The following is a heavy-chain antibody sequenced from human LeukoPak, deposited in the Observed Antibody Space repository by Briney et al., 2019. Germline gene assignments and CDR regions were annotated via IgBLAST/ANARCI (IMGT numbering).Heavy chain of an antibody. CDR3: ARQLGIRYYFDY. CDR1: GFTFSSEA. D-gene: IGHD3-16*01. J-gene: IGHJ4*02. Sequence: PGGSLRLSCAVSGFTFSSEAMGWVRQLPGGGLEWVSTISPAGGTTYYAESMKGRFTISRDNSKSTLYLQMNSLRVEDTAVYYCARQLGIRYYFDYWGQGTLVTVSS. V-gene: IGHV3-23*01. CDR2: ISPAGGTT.